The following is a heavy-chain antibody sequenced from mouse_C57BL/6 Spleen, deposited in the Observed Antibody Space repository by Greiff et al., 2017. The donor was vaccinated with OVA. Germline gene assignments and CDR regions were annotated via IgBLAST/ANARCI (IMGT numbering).Heavy chain of an antibody. CDR1: GYTFTDYN. D-gene: IGHD1-1*01. CDR2: INPNNGGT. V-gene: IGHV1-18*01. J-gene: IGHJ2*01. CDR3: ARLTTVVAYYFDY. Sequence: EVQLQQSGPELVKPGASVKIPCKASGYTFTDYNMDWVKQSHGKSLEWIGDINPNNGGTIYNQKFKGKATLTVDKSSSTAYMELRSLTSEDTAVYYCARLTTVVAYYFDYWGQGTTLTVSS.